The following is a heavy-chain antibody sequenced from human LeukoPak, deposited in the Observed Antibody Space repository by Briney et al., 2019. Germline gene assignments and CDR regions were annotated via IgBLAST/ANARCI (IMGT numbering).Heavy chain of an antibody. CDR3: ARHSGLRSPFDP. J-gene: IGHJ5*02. CDR1: GGSISTTNYY. D-gene: IGHD3-3*01. CDR2: IYSSGNT. Sequence: PSETLSLTCTVSGGSISTTNYYWGWIRQPPGRDLEWIGSIYSSGNTYYNPSLESRVTISVDTSKNQLSLKLTSATAADTPVYYCARHSGLRSPFDPWGQGTLVTVSS. V-gene: IGHV4-39*01.